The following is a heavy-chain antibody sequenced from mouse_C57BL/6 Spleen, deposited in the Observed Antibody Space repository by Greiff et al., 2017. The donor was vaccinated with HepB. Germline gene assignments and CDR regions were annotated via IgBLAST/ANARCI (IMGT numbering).Heavy chain of an antibody. V-gene: IGHV1-66*01. D-gene: IGHD4-1*01. J-gene: IGHJ3*01. CDR3: ARFPNWDAAY. CDR2: IYPGSGNT. Sequence: VKLMESGPELVKPGASVKISCKASGYSFTSYYIHWVKQRPGQGLEWIGWIYPGSGNTKYNEKFKGKATLTADTSSSTAYMQLSSLTSEDSAVYYCARFPNWDAAYWGQGTLVTVSA. CDR1: GYSFTSYY.